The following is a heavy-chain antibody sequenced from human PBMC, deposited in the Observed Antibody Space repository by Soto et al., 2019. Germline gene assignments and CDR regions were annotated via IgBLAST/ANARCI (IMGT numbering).Heavy chain of an antibody. V-gene: IGHV4-39*01. Sequence: SDTLSLTSTVSGCSISTIISYWGWIRQSPGKGLEWIGSIYYSGSTYYNPSLKSRVTISVDTSKNQFSLKLSSVTAADTAVYYCARLYYYDSSGYSGAFDIWGQGTMVT. J-gene: IGHJ3*02. CDR1: GCSISTIISY. D-gene: IGHD3-22*01. CDR2: IYYSGST. CDR3: ARLYYYDSSGYSGAFDI.